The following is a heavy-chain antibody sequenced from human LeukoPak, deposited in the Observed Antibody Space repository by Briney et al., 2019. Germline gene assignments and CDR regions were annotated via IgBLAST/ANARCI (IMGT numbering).Heavy chain of an antibody. D-gene: IGHD6-13*01. V-gene: IGHV3-23*01. J-gene: IGHJ4*02. Sequence: PGGSLRLSCAASGITFTSYAVSWVRQAPGKGLEWVSAISGSGGSTYYADSVKGRFTISKDNSKNTLSLQMNSLRAEDTAVYYCAKSTAAGSGGPFDYWGQGTLVTVSS. CDR3: AKSTAAGSGGPFDY. CDR2: ISGSGGST. CDR1: GITFTSYA.